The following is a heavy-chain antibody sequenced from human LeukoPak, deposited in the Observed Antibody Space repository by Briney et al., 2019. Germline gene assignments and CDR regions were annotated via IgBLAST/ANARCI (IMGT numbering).Heavy chain of an antibody. CDR3: ARGRSIEGSGSLWKY. Sequence: ASVKVSCKASGYTFTGYYMLWVRQAPGQGLEWMGWINPNSGGTSFTQKFQGRVTMTRDTSIRTAYMEVSRLRSDDTAVYYCARGRSIEGSGSLWKYWGQGTLVTVSS. CDR2: INPNSGGT. J-gene: IGHJ4*02. V-gene: IGHV1-2*02. CDR1: GYTFTGYY. D-gene: IGHD3-10*01.